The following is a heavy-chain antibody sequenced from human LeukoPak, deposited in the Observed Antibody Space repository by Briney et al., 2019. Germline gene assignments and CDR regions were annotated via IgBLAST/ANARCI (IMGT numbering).Heavy chain of an antibody. J-gene: IGHJ4*02. D-gene: IGHD3-22*01. CDR2: IKQDGSEK. V-gene: IGHV3-7*01. Sequence: GGSLRLSCAASGFTFSSYWMSWVRQAPGKGLEWVANIKQDGSEKYYVDSVKGRFTISRDNAKNSLYLQMNSLRAEGTAVYYCARATDYYDSSGYPYWGEGTLVTVSS. CDR3: ARATDYYDSSGYPY. CDR1: GFTFSSYW.